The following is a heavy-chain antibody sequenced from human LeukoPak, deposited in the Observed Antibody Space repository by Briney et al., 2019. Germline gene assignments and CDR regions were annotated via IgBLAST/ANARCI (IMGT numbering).Heavy chain of an antibody. Sequence: GGSLRLSCAASGFTFSSYSMNWVRQAPGKGLEWVSVIYSGGSTYYADSVKGRFTISRDNSKNTLYLQLNNLRAEDTAVYYCARDSYSSSWSHYFDYWGQGTLVTVSA. V-gene: IGHV3-53*01. J-gene: IGHJ4*02. CDR2: IYSGGST. D-gene: IGHD6-13*01. CDR1: GFTFSSYS. CDR3: ARDSYSSSWSHYFDY.